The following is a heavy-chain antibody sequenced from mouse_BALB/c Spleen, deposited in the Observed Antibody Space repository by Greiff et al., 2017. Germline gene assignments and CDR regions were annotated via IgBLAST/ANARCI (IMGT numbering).Heavy chain of an antibody. CDR1: GYSITSGYY. V-gene: IGHV3-6*02. Sequence: EVKLQESGPGLVKPSQSLSLTCSVTGYSITSGYYWNWIRQFPGNKLEWMGYISYDGSNNYNPSLKNRISITRDTSKNQFFLKLNSVTTEDTATYYCAREPLTTAIDYWGQGTTLTVSS. D-gene: IGHD1-2*01. CDR3: AREPLTTAIDY. J-gene: IGHJ2*01. CDR2: ISYDGSN.